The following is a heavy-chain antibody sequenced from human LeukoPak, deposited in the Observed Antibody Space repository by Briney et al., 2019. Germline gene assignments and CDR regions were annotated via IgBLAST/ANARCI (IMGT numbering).Heavy chain of an antibody. Sequence: SETLSLTCTVSDGSISSSYWSWIRQPRGKGLEWIGYIYDSGSTNYNPSLKSRVTIAVDTSKNQFSLKLSSVTAADTAVYYCARTRITMVRGVIRGNYFDYWGQGTLVTVSS. CDR3: ARTRITMVRGVIRGNYFDY. CDR2: IYDSGST. D-gene: IGHD3-10*01. CDR1: DGSISSSY. V-gene: IGHV4-59*01. J-gene: IGHJ4*02.